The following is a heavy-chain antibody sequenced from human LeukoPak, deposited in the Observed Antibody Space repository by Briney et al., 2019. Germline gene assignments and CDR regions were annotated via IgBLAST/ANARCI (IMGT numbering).Heavy chain of an antibody. CDR2: ISSSSSTI. V-gene: IGHV3-48*01. CDR3: ERARDY. Sequence: PGGSLRLSCAASGFTFSSYSMNWVRQAPGKGLEWVSYISSSSSTIYYADSVKGRFTISRYNAKNSLYLQMNSLRAEDTAVYYCERARDYWGQGTLVTVSS. CDR1: GFTFSSYS. J-gene: IGHJ4*02.